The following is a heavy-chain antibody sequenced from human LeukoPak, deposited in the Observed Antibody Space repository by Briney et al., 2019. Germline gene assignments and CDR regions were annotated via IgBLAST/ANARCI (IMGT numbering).Heavy chain of an antibody. CDR2: INPHSGVT. V-gene: IGHV1-2*02. D-gene: IGHD3-22*01. J-gene: IGHJ1*01. CDR1: GYTFTGYY. Sequence: ASVKVSCKASGYTFTGYYIHWVRQAPGQGLEWMGWINPHSGVTNFAQKFQGRVTMTKDTSTGTVYMEVSRLRSDDTAVFYCARGNYDSSDFEYFQHWGQGTLVTVSS. CDR3: ARGNYDSSDFEYFQH.